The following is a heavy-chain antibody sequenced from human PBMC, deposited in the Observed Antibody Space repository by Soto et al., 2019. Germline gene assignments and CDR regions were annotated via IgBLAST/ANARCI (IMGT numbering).Heavy chain of an antibody. Sequence: QVQLVESRGGVVQPGRSLRLSCAASGFSFSSSGMHWVRQAPGKGLEWVADIFYDGSKIHYADSVKGRFTISRDNSKNTVHLQMNSLRPEDTAVYYCAKDLTGPYDYWGQGTLVTVSS. D-gene: IGHD3-9*01. CDR2: IFYDGSKI. J-gene: IGHJ4*02. CDR1: GFSFSSSG. CDR3: AKDLTGPYDY. V-gene: IGHV3-30*18.